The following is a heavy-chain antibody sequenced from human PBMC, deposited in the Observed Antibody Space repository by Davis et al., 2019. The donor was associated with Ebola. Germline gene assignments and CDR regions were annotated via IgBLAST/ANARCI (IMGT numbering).Heavy chain of an antibody. J-gene: IGHJ4*02. CDR3: ARDLGEQQLVLAFDY. CDR2: INPNSGGT. V-gene: IGHV1-2*02. D-gene: IGHD6-13*01. Sequence: ASVKVSCKASGYTFTGYYMHWVRQAPGQGLEWMGWINPNSGGTNYAQKFQGRVTMTRDTSISTAYMELSRLRSDDTAVYYCARDLGEQQLVLAFDYWGQGTLVTVSS. CDR1: GYTFTGYY.